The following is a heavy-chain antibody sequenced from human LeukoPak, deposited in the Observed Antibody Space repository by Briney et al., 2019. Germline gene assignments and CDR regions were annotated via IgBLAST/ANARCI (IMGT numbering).Heavy chain of an antibody. CDR1: GFTFSSYG. CDR3: AKGGYGDYVRYYYYGMDV. J-gene: IGHJ6*02. CDR2: ISYEGSNK. V-gene: IGHV3-30*18. D-gene: IGHD4-17*01. Sequence: GGSLRLSCAASGFTFSSYGMHWVRQAPGKGLEWVAVISYEGSNKYYADSVKGRFTISRDNSKNTLYLQMNSLRAEDTAVYYCAKGGYGDYVRYYYYGMDVWGQGTTVTVSS.